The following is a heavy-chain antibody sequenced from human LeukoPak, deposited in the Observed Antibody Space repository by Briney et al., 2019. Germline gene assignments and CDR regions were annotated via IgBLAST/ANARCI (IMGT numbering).Heavy chain of an antibody. D-gene: IGHD3-10*01. CDR1: GGSISSYC. Sequence: PSETLSLTCTVSGGSISSYCWSWIRQPPGKGLEWIGYIYYSGSTNYNPSLKSRVTTSVDTSKNEFSLKLGSVTAADTAVYYCARGWGYYDYWGQGTLVTVSS. V-gene: IGHV4-59*01. CDR2: IYYSGST. J-gene: IGHJ4*02. CDR3: ARGWGYYDY.